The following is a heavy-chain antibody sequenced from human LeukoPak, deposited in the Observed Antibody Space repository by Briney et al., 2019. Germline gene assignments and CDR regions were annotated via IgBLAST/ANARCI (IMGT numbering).Heavy chain of an antibody. V-gene: IGHV1-18*01. CDR2: ISAYNGNT. J-gene: IGHJ3*02. CDR1: GYTFTSYG. Sequence: ASVKVSCKSSGYTFTSYGISWVRQAPGQGLEWMGWISAYNGNTNYAQKLQGRVTMTTDTSTSTAYMELRSLRSDDTAVYYCAREKSKFDAFDIWGQGTMVTVSS. CDR3: AREKSKFDAFDI.